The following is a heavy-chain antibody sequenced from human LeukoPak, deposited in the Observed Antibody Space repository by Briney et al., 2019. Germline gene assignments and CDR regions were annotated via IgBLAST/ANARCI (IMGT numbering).Heavy chain of an antibody. J-gene: IGHJ5*02. D-gene: IGHD1-26*01. CDR3: AKGWAGFGP. CDR2: INQDGSER. CDR1: GFPFTTYW. V-gene: IGHV3-7*01. Sequence: GGSLRLSCAASGFPFTTYWMNWVRQAPGKGLEWVAIINQDGSERYYVDSVKGRFTISRDNREETLNLQMDSLRAEDTAVYYCAKGWAGFGPWGQGTLVTVSS.